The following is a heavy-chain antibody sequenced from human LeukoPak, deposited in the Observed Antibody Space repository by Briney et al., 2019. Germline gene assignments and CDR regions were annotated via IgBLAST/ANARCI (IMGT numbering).Heavy chain of an antibody. CDR3: ARRNDYGGYYYYYYMDV. V-gene: IGHV3-20*04. D-gene: IGHD4-17*01. CDR1: GFTFSSYG. J-gene: IGHJ6*03. Sequence: GGSLRLSCAASGFTFSSYGMSWVRQAPGKGLEWVSGINWNGGSTGYADSVKGRFTISRDNAKNSLYLQMNSLRAEDTALYYCARRNDYGGYYYYYYMDVWGKGTTVTVSS. CDR2: INWNGGST.